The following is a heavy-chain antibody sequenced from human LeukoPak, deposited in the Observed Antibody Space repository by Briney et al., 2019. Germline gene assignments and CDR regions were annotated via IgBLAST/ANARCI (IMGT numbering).Heavy chain of an antibody. CDR1: GFTFSSYA. V-gene: IGHV3-23*01. J-gene: IGHJ4*02. CDR2: ISGSGVST. D-gene: IGHD2-2*01. Sequence: GGSLRLSWAASGFTFSSYAMSGVRQAPGKGLEWVSAISGSGVSTYYADSVKGRFTISRDNSKNTLYLQMNSLRAEDTAVYYCAKDCSSTSCPPSDYWGQGTLVTVSS. CDR3: AKDCSSTSCPPSDY.